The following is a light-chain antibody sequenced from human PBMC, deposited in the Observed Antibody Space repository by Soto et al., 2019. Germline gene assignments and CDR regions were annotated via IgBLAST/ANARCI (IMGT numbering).Light chain of an antibody. J-gene: IGKJ2*01. CDR2: GAS. CDR3: QQYNNWPPYT. V-gene: IGKV3-15*01. Sequence: EIVMTQSPATLSVSPGERATLSCRASQSVSSNLAWYLHNPGQAPRLLIYGASTRATGVPARFSGSGSGTEFTLTISSLQSEDFAVYYCQQYNNWPPYTFGQGTKLEIK. CDR1: QSVSSN.